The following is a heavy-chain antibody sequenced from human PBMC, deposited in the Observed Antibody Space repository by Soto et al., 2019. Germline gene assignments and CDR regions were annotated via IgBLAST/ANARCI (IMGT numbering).Heavy chain of an antibody. V-gene: IGHV3-30*19. CDR1: GFTFSSYG. CDR3: VRDDDNLDNGLEH. D-gene: IGHD1-1*01. Sequence: QVQLVESGGGVVQPGGSLRLSCTASGFTFSSYGMHWVRQAPGKGLQWVAVIPHDGTYQYYLDSVKGRFPISRDNSKDTLYLQMNSLRVEDTAVYYCVRDDDNLDNGLEHWGQGTLVTVSS. J-gene: IGHJ1*01. CDR2: IPHDGTYQ.